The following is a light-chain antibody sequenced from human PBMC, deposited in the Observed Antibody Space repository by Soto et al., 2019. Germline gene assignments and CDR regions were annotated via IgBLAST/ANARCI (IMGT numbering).Light chain of an antibody. CDR2: DVS. CDR1: QSVTKY. Sequence: EVVLTRSPATLSLSPGERATLSCRASQSVTKYLAWYQQKPGQALRLLIYDVSKRATGIPARFSGSGSETDFTLTISSLEPGDFAVYYCHQRSNWPLTFGGGTKLEIK. J-gene: IGKJ4*01. V-gene: IGKV3-11*01. CDR3: HQRSNWPLT.